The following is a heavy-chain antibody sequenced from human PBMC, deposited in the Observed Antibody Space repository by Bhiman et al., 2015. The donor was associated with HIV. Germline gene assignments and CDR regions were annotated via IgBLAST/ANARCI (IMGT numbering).Heavy chain of an antibody. J-gene: IGHJ2*01. Sequence: EGQMVESGGGLVQPGRSLKISCVASGFAFDEYAMHWVRQAPGKGLEWVAGISWNRGKIGYADSVKGRFTISRDNAKKSLYLQMNSLRAEDTAVYARAARELGDWYFDLWGRGTLVTVSS. CDR2: ISWNRGKI. CDR3: AARELGDWYFDL. D-gene: IGHD6-6*01. V-gene: IGHV3-9*01. CDR1: GFAFDEYA.